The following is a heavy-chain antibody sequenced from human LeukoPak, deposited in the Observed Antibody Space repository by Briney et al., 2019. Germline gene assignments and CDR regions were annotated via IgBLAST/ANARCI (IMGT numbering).Heavy chain of an antibody. D-gene: IGHD3-10*01. V-gene: IGHV4-59*01. CDR2: IYYSGST. CDR3: ARGMVRGVILDYYYGMDV. CDR1: GGSISSYY. J-gene: IGHJ6*02. Sequence: SETLSLTCTVSGGSISSYYWSWIRQPPGKGLEWIGYIYYSGSTNYNPSLKSRVTISVDTSKNQFSLKLSSATAADTAVYYCARGMVRGVILDYYYGMDVWGQGTTVTVSS.